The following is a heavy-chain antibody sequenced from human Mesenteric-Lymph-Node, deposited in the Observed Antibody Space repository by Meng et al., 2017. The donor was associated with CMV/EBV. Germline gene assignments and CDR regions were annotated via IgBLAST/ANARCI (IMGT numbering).Heavy chain of an antibody. D-gene: IGHD2-2*01. J-gene: IGHJ6*02. CDR1: GFPFRRHT. CDR2: ISNSGTST. Sequence: GGSLRLSCAASGFPFRRHTMSWVRQAPGKGLEWVSGISNSGTSTYYADSVKGRFTISRDNAKNTLYLQMNSLRAEDTAVFYCAVIPAANYYYNMDVWGQGTTVTVSS. CDR3: AVIPAANYYYNMDV. V-gene: IGHV3-23*01.